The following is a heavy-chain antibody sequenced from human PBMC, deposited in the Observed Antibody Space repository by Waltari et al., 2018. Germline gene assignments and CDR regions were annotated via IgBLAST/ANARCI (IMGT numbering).Heavy chain of an antibody. D-gene: IGHD5-18*01. V-gene: IGHV4-31*01. CDR1: GGSISSGGYY. CDR2: IYCSGST. Sequence: QVQLQESGPGLVKPSQTLSLTCTVSGGSISSGGYYWSWIRQHPGKGLEWIGYIYCSGSTYYNPSLKSLVTISVDTSKNQVSLKLSSVTAADTAVYYCARVSPNGYGYGYYFDYWGQGTLVTVSS. J-gene: IGHJ4*02. CDR3: ARVSPNGYGYGYYFDY.